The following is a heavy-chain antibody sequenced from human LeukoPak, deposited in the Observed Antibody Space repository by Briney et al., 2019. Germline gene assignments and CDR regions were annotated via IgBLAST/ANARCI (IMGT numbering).Heavy chain of an antibody. Sequence: GGSLRLSCAASGFTFSNTWMNWVRQAPGKGLEWVGRIQSKTDGGTTEYAAPVKGRFTISRDDSKTTLYLQMNSLKTEDTAVYYCATLTVGGVINIWGQGTLVTVSS. CDR2: IQSKTDGGTT. J-gene: IGHJ4*02. CDR3: ATLTVGGVINI. D-gene: IGHD3-10*01. V-gene: IGHV3-15*01. CDR1: GFTFSNTW.